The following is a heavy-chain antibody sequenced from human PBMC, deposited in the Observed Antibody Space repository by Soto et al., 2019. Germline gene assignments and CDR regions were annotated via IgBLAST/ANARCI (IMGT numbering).Heavy chain of an antibody. D-gene: IGHD2-15*01. V-gene: IGHV3-11*01. CDR3: ASDLVGYCSGGSCYNFEYRGYDYYYYYMDV. CDR2: ISSSGSTI. Sequence: GGSLRLSCAASGFTFSDYYMSWIRQAPGKGLEWVSYISSSGSTIYYADSVKGRFTISRDNAKNSLYLQMNSLRAEDTAVYYCASDLVGYCSGGSCYNFEYRGYDYYYYYMDVWGKGTTVTVSS. CDR1: GFTFSDYY. J-gene: IGHJ6*03.